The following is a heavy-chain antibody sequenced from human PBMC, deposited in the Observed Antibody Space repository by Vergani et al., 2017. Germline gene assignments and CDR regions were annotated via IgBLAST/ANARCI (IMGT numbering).Heavy chain of an antibody. J-gene: IGHJ4*02. CDR2: IYSGGST. CDR3: TGRDSLGGGGDY. CDR1: GFTVSSNY. V-gene: IGHV3-66*04. D-gene: IGHD3-16*01. Sequence: EVQLVESGGGLVQPGGSLRLSCAASGFTVSSNYMSWVRQAPGKGLEWVSVIYSGGSTYYADSVKGRFTISRDNSKNTLYLQMNSRKTEDTAVYYCTGRDSLGGGGDYWGQGTLVTVSS.